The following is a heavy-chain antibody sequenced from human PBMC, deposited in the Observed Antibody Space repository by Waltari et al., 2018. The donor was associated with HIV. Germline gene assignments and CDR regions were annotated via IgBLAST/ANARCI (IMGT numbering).Heavy chain of an antibody. V-gene: IGHV3-9*01. J-gene: IGHJ6*02. CDR2: ISWNSGDI. CDR3: VKDGASTIFGVLNGMDV. D-gene: IGHD3-3*01. Sequence: EVKLLESGGGPVQTGRSLRLSCTASGTPFDDFARTGVRQPPGKGLEWVSGISWNSGDIAYADSVKGRFTISRDNTKNSLFLQMNSVRVEDTALYYCVKDGASTIFGVLNGMDVWGQGTTVTVSS. CDR1: GTPFDDFA.